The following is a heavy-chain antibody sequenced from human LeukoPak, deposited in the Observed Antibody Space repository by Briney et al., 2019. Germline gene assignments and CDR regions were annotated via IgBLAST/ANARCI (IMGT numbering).Heavy chain of an antibody. D-gene: IGHD3-22*01. CDR1: GFIFSMYW. CDR2: IKRDGSER. CDR3: ARDTTYYESSAYYDSYDI. J-gene: IGHJ3*02. Sequence: GGPLRLSCEASGFIFSMYWMAWVRQAPGKGLEWVANIKRDGSERHCLDSVRGRFTVSRDNAKNSLYLQLNSLRAEDTAVYFCARDTTYYESSAYYDSYDIWGQGTMVTVSS. V-gene: IGHV3-7*01.